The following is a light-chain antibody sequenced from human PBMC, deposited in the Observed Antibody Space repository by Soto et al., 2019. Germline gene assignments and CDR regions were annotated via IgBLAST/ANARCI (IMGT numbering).Light chain of an antibody. V-gene: IGLV2-14*01. CDR2: EVS. J-gene: IGLJ3*02. CDR3: SSYTNSGNLV. CDR1: SSDVGGYNY. Sequence: QSALTQPASVSGSPGQSITISCTGTSSDVGGYNYVSWFQQHPDKAPTLVVYEVSNRPSGVYNRSSGSKSGKAASLTIFGLQAEDEADYYCSSYTNSGNLVFGGGKKVTVL.